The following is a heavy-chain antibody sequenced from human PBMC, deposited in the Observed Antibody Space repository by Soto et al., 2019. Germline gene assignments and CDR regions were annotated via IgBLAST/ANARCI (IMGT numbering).Heavy chain of an antibody. D-gene: IGHD3-16*01. CDR1: GAPITTTKW. CDR3: ATQTISYTWGV. V-gene: IGHV4-4*02. CDR2: LSRGYER. J-gene: IGHJ6*02. Sequence: QVQLQESGPGLVKPSETLSLTCTVSGAPITTTKWWAWVRLPPGKGLEWIGDLSRGYERSSNPSLEGRFTISLDKSNHHFSLKLTSVTAADTAIYYCATQTISYTWGVWGRGTSVTVSS.